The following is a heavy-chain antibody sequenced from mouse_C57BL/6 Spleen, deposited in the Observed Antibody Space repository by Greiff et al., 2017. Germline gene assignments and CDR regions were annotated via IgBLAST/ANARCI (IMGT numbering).Heavy chain of an antibody. J-gene: IGHJ1*03. CDR1: GYTFTSYG. D-gene: IGHD3-2*02. CDR3: ARQDSSGYDWYFDV. CDR2: IYPRSGNT. V-gene: IGHV1-81*01. Sequence: QVQLQQSGAELARPGASVKLSCKASGYTFTSYGISWVKQRTGQGLEWIGEIYPRSGNTYYNEKFKGKATLTADKSSSTAYMELRSLTSEDSAVYFCARQDSSGYDWYFDVWGTGTTVTVSS.